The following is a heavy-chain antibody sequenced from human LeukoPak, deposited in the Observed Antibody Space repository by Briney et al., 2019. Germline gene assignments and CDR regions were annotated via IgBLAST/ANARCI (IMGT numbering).Heavy chain of an antibody. CDR3: ARDFRSYNYYYYMDV. D-gene: IGHD3-10*01. J-gene: IGHJ6*03. Sequence: SETLSLTCTVSGGSISSYYWSWIRQPPGKGLEWIGYIYYSGSTSYNPSLKSRVTISVDTSKNQFSLKLSSVTAADTAVYYCARDFRSYNYYYYMDVRGKGTTVTVSS. CDR2: IYYSGST. V-gene: IGHV4-59*01. CDR1: GGSISSYY.